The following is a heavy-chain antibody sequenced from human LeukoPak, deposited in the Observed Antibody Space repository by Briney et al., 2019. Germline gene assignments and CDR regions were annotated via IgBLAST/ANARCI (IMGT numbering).Heavy chain of an antibody. D-gene: IGHD3-16*02. J-gene: IGHJ6*02. V-gene: IGHV4-34*01. CDR1: GGSFSGYY. CDR3: ASPHSDGNYRRAYYYYGVDV. CDR2: INHSGST. Sequence: SETLSLTCAVYGGSFSGYYWSWIRQPPGKGLEWIGEINHSGSTNYNPSLKSRVTISVDTSKNQFSLKLSSVTAADTAAYYCASPHSDGNYRRAYYYYGVDVWGQGTTVTVSS.